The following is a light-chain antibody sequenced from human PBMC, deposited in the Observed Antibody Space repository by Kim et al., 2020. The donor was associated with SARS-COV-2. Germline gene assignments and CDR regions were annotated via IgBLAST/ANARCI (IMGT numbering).Light chain of an antibody. V-gene: IGKV1-27*01. CDR3: QKYNPAPWT. CDR1: QGIATY. CDR2: AAS. Sequence: DIQMTQSPSSLSASVGDRVTITCRASQGIATYLAWYQQKPGKAPKLLIYAASTLQSGVPSRFSGSGSGTDFALTISSLQPEDVATYYCQKYNPAPWTFGPGTKVDIK. J-gene: IGKJ1*01.